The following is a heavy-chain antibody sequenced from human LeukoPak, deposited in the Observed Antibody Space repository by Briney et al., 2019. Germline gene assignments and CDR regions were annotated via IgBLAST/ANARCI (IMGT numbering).Heavy chain of an antibody. Sequence: ASVKVSCKASGGTFSSYAISWVRQAPGQGLEWMGRINPNSGGTNYAQKFQGRVTMTRDTSISTAYMELSRLRSDDTAVYYCARETGGSYSEFDYWGQGTLVTVSS. CDR2: INPNSGGT. D-gene: IGHD1-26*01. CDR1: GGTFSSYA. J-gene: IGHJ4*02. V-gene: IGHV1-2*06. CDR3: ARETGGSYSEFDY.